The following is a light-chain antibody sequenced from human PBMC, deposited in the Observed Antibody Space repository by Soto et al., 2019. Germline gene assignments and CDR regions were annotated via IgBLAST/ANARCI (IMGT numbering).Light chain of an antibody. J-gene: IGLJ2*01. CDR3: TSFTSTSTPRV. CDR1: SSVVGGYNY. V-gene: IGLV2-14*03. CDR2: DVS. Sequence: QSALTQPASVSGSPGQSITNSCTGASSVVGGYNYVSWYQHHPGKAPKLIISDVSNRPSGVSNRFSGSKSGNTASLTISGLQAEDEADYYCTSFTSTSTPRVFGGGTKLTVL.